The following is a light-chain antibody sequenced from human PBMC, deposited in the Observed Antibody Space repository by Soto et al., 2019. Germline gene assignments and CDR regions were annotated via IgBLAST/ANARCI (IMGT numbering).Light chain of an antibody. J-gene: IGLJ1*01. Sequence: QSVLTQPASVSGSPGQSITISCTGTSSDVGGYNYVSWYQQHPGKAPKLLIYEVSNRPSGVSNRFSGSKSGNTASLPISGLQAEDEAAYYCSSYTSSSIDYVFGTGTKLTVL. CDR1: SSDVGGYNY. V-gene: IGLV2-14*01. CDR3: SSYTSSSIDYV. CDR2: EVS.